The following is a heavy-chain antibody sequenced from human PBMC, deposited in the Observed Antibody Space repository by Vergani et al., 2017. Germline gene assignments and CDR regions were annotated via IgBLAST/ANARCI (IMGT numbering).Heavy chain of an antibody. Sequence: QVQLVQSGAEVKKPGSSVKVSCKASGDTFTNYALSWVRQAPGQGLEWMGGIIPIFATANYAQKCQGIVTITADKSTSTAYMELSSLRSEDTAVYYCASDAQQLETLDYWGQGTLVTVSS. D-gene: IGHD6-13*01. CDR1: GDTFTNYA. CDR3: ASDAQQLETLDY. V-gene: IGHV1-69*06. CDR2: IIPIFATA. J-gene: IGHJ4*02.